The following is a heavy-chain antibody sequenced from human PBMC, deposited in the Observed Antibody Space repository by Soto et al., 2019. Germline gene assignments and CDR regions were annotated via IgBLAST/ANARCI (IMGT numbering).Heavy chain of an antibody. CDR2: IYYSGST. CDR3: AREFLYYDILTGYYTPRAFDI. J-gene: IGHJ3*02. D-gene: IGHD3-9*01. CDR1: GGSISSGGYY. Sequence: SETLSLTCTVSGGSISSGGYYWSWIRQHPGKGLEWIGYIYYSGSTYYNPSLKSRVTISVDTSKNQFSLKLSSVTAADTAVYYCAREFLYYDILTGYYTPRAFDIWGQGTMVTVSS. V-gene: IGHV4-31*03.